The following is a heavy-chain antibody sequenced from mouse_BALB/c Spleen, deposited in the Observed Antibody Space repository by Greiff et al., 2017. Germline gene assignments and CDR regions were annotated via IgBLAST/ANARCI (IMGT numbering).Heavy chain of an antibody. J-gene: IGHJ3*01. CDR3: ARDRDRYDPFAY. V-gene: IGHV5-9-4*01. Sequence: EVKLQESGGGLVKPGGSLKLSCAASGFTFSSYAMSWVRQSPEKRLEWVAEISSGGSYTYYPDTVTGRFTISRDNAKNTLYLEMSSLRSEDTAMYYCARDRDRYDPFAYWGQGTLVTVSA. D-gene: IGHD2-14*01. CDR1: GFTFSSYA. CDR2: ISSGGSYT.